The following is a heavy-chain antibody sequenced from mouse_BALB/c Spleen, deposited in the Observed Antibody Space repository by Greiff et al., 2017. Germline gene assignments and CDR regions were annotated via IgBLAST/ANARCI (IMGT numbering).Heavy chain of an antibody. V-gene: IGHV5-4*02. Sequence: EVKLMESGGGLVKPGGSLKLSCAASGFTFSDYYMYWVRQTPEKRLEWVATISDGGSYTYYPDSVKGRFTISRDNAKNNLYLQMSSLKSEDTAMYYCARLYYYGSSYPFAYWGQGTLVTVSA. J-gene: IGHJ3*01. D-gene: IGHD1-1*01. CDR2: ISDGGSYT. CDR3: ARLYYYGSSYPFAY. CDR1: GFTFSDYY.